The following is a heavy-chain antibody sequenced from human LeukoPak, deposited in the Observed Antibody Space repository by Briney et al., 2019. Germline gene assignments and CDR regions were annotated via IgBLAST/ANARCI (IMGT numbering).Heavy chain of an antibody. CDR3: AKDGYYGYYYDSSGYLEYYFDY. CDR1: GFTFSSYW. Sequence: GALRLSCAASGFTFSSYWMNWARQAPGKGLEWVASINHNGNVNYYVDSVKGRFTISRDNAKNSLYLQMNSLRAEDTAVYYCAKDGYYGYYYDSSGYLEYYFDYWGQGTLVTVSS. J-gene: IGHJ4*02. D-gene: IGHD3-22*01. V-gene: IGHV3-7*01. CDR2: INHNGNVN.